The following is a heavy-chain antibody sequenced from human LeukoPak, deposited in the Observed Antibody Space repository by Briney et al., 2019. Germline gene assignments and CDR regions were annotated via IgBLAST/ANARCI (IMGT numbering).Heavy chain of an antibody. V-gene: IGHV1-2*04. CDR1: GYTFTDYY. D-gene: IGHD3-22*01. CDR2: INPNSGST. Sequence: GSVKVSCKASGYTFTDYYMHWVRQAPGQGLEWMGWINPNSGSTNYAQKFQGWVTMTRDTSISTAYMELSRLRSDDTAVYYCASITMIVVVITLGYYGMDVWGQGTTVTVSS. CDR3: ASITMIVVVITLGYYGMDV. J-gene: IGHJ6*02.